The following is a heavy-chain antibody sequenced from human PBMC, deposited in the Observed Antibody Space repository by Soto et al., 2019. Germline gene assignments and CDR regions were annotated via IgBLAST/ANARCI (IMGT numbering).Heavy chain of an antibody. CDR2: ISCDESNK. V-gene: IGHV3-30-3*01. D-gene: IGHD2-15*01. CDR1: AFSFSSYV. Sequence: QVQLVESGGGVVQPGRSLRLSCAASAFSFSSYVMHWVRQAPGKGLEWVAVISCDESNKSYADSVKGRFTISRDNSKNTLYLQMNSLRPEDTAVYYCAREVSGYCSGGSCYYFDYWGQGTLVTVSS. J-gene: IGHJ4*02. CDR3: AREVSGYCSGGSCYYFDY.